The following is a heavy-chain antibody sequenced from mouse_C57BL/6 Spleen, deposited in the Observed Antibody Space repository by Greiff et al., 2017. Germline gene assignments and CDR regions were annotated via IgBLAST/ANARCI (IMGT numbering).Heavy chain of an antibody. CDR2: INPNNGGT. Sequence: VQLQQSGPELVKPGASVKISCKASGYTFTDYYMNWVKQSHGKSLEWIGDINPNNGGTRYNQKFKGKATLTVDKSSSTAYMELRSLTSEDSAVYYCARGTGPDYWGQGTTLTVSS. V-gene: IGHV1-26*01. D-gene: IGHD4-1*01. CDR3: ARGTGPDY. CDR1: GYTFTDYY. J-gene: IGHJ2*01.